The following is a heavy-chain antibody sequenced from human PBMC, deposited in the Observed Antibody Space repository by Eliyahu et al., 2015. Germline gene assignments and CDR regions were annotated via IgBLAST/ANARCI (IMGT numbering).Heavy chain of an antibody. CDR3: ARHLGAVSGDLSA. V-gene: IGHV4-39*01. D-gene: IGHD1-26*01. J-gene: IGHJ4*02. CDR2: IYYSGNT. Sequence: QLQLQESGPGLVKPSETLSLTCTVSGGSISSSSYYWGWIRQPPGKGLEWIGSIYYSGNTYYKPSLRTRVTISVDTSKNQFSLKLSSVTAADTAVYYCARHLGAVSGDLSAWGQGTLVTVSS. CDR1: GGSISSSSYY.